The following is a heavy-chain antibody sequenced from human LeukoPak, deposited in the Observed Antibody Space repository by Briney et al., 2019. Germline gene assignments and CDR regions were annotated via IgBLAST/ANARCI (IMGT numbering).Heavy chain of an antibody. V-gene: IGHV4-34*01. D-gene: IGHD1-14*01. J-gene: IGHJ5*02. CDR1: GGSFSDYY. Sequence: SETLSLTCAVYGGSFSDYYWSWIRQPPGKGLEWVGEINHSGSSNYNPSLKSRVTISVDTSRNQFSLKLRSVTAADTAVYYCARAGGKSTSRNFWFDPWGQGTLVTVSS. CDR2: INHSGSS. CDR3: ARAGGKSTSRNFWFDP.